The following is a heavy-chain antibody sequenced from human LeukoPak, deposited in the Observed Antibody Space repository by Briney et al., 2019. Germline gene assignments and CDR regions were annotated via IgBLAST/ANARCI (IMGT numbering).Heavy chain of an antibody. CDR1: GFTFSSYA. J-gene: IGHJ3*02. V-gene: IGHV3-23*01. CDR3: AKDRRWFGELPDAFDI. CDR2: ISGSGGST. Sequence: PGGSLRLSCAASGFTFSSYAMSWVRQAPGKGLEWVSAISGSGGSTYYADSVKVRFTISRCNSKNTLYLQMNSLRAEDTAVYYCAKDRRWFGELPDAFDIWGQGTMVTVSS. D-gene: IGHD3-10*01.